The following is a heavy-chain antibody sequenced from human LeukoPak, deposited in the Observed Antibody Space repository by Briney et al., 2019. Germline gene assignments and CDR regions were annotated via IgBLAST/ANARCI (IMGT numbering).Heavy chain of an antibody. CDR2: ISSSGSTI. Sequence: GGSLRLSCAASGFTFSDYYMSWIRQAPGKGLEWVSYISSSGSTIYYADSVKGRFTISGDNSKNTLYLQMNSLIAEDTAVYYCAKSGYNRFDYWGQGTRVTVSS. CDR1: GFTFSDYY. CDR3: AKSGYNRFDY. D-gene: IGHD5-24*01. V-gene: IGHV3-11*01. J-gene: IGHJ4*02.